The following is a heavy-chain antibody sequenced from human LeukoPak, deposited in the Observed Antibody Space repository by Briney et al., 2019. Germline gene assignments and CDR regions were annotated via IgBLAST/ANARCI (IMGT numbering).Heavy chain of an antibody. Sequence: ASVKVSCKVSGYTLTELSMHWVRQAPGKGLEWMGGFDPEDGETIYAQKFQGRVTMTGDTSTDTAYMELSSLRSEDTAVYYCATGLNYYDSSEDPDYWGQGTLVTVSS. CDR3: ATGLNYYDSSEDPDY. D-gene: IGHD3-22*01. J-gene: IGHJ4*02. V-gene: IGHV1-24*01. CDR1: GYTLTELS. CDR2: FDPEDGET.